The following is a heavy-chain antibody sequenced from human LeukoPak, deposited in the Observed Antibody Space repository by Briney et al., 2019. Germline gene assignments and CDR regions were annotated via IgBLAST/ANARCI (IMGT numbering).Heavy chain of an antibody. CDR2: IGSSSLII. D-gene: IGHD2-15*01. CDR1: GFTFSSYS. V-gene: IGHV3-48*04. J-gene: IGHJ3*01. Sequence: PGGSLRLSCAASGFTFSSYSMNWVRQAPGKGLEWISYIGSSSLIIYYADSVKGRFTISRENAKNTLYLQLNSLRAEDTAVYFCARGISAVVPRAFDVWGQGTLVTVSS. CDR3: ARGISAVVPRAFDV.